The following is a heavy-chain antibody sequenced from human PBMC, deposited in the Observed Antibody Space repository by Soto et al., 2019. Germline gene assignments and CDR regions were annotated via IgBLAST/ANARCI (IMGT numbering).Heavy chain of an antibody. D-gene: IGHD6-19*01. J-gene: IGHJ4*01. CDR1: GYSISSGSC. Sequence: ETLSLTCPVSGYSISSGSCWAWSRQPPGKGPEWIASIYHGGTTSYNPSLKSRITISVDTSNNQFSLKLTSVTAADTAVYYCARVHVMVVAGSTFDYWGHGTLVTVSS. CDR2: IYHGGTT. V-gene: IGHV4-38-2*01. CDR3: ARVHVMVVAGSTFDY.